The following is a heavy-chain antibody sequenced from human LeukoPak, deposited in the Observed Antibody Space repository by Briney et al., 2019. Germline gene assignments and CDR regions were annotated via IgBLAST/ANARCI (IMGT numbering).Heavy chain of an antibody. CDR3: ARGLWGSYITGSYLDY. D-gene: IGHD6-19*01. Sequence: GGSLRLSCAVSGFPFTNYWMSWVRQAPGKGLEWVANIKEDGSVMYYVDSLKGRFTISRDSAQNSLYLQMNSLRAEDTAVYFCARGLWGSYITGSYLDYWGQGALVTVSS. CDR2: IKEDGSVM. CDR1: GFPFTNYW. J-gene: IGHJ4*02. V-gene: IGHV3-7*01.